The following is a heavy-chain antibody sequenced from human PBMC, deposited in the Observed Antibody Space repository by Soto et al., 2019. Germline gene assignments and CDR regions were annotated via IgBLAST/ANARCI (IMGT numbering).Heavy chain of an antibody. D-gene: IGHD6-19*01. CDR1: GYTFTSFA. J-gene: IGHJ3*01. Sequence: QVQLVQSGAEVKKPGASVKVYCKASGYTFTSFAIHWVRQAPGQRLEWMGWVNGGNGNTKYSQKSQGRVTLTRDTSPPPAYRELSILRSEYTSVYYCARCLGWYALDLWCQGTVVTVSS. CDR2: VNGGNGNT. V-gene: IGHV1-3*01. CDR3: ARCLGWYALDL.